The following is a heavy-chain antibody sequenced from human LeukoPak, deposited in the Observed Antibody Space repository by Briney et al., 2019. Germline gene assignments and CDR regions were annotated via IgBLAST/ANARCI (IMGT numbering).Heavy chain of an antibody. J-gene: IGHJ4*02. Sequence: PGGSLRLSCAASGFTFSSYSMHWVRQAPGKGLEWVAVLSYDGSNKYYADSVKGRFTISRDNSKNTLYLQMNSLRAEDTAVYYCAKDYGYGYEIDYWGQGTLVTVSS. CDR2: LSYDGSNK. D-gene: IGHD5-18*01. CDR1: GFTFSSYS. CDR3: AKDYGYGYEIDY. V-gene: IGHV3-30*04.